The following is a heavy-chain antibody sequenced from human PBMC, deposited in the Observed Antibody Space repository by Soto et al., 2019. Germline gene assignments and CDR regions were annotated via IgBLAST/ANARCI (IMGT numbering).Heavy chain of an antibody. V-gene: IGHV3-23*01. CDR2: ISGSGGST. Sequence: GSLLLACTASGFTFSSYAMSWVRQAPGKGLEWVSAISGSGGSTYYADSVKGRFTISRDNSKNTLYLQMNSLRAEDTAVYYCAKDIQYQLDYWGQGTLVTVSS. D-gene: IGHD2-2*01. J-gene: IGHJ4*02. CDR3: AKDIQYQLDY. CDR1: GFTFSSYA.